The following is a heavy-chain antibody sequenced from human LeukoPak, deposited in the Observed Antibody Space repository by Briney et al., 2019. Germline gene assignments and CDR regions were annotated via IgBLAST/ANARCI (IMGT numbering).Heavy chain of an antibody. D-gene: IGHD6-13*01. Sequence: PSETLSLTCTVSGGSISSYYWSWIRQPPGKGLEWIGYIYYSGSTNYNPSLKSRVTISLATSKNQSSLQLSSVTAADTAVYYCARERIAAAGGNFDYWGQGTLVTVSS. CDR1: GGSISSYY. V-gene: IGHV4-59*01. J-gene: IGHJ4*02. CDR3: ARERIAAAGGNFDY. CDR2: IYYSGST.